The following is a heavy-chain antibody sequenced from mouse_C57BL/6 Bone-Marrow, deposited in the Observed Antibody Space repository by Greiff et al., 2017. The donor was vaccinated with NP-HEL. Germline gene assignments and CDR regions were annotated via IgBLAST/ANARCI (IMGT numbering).Heavy chain of an antibody. J-gene: IGHJ3*01. CDR3: ARNDGYPPWFAY. D-gene: IGHD2-3*01. Sequence: EVQLVESGGGLVKPGGSLKLSCAASGFTFSSYAMSWVRQTPEKRLEWVATISDGGSYTYYPDNVKGRFTISRDNAKNNLYLQMSHLKSEGTAMYYCARNDGYPPWFAYWGQGTLVTVSA. CDR1: GFTFSSYA. V-gene: IGHV5-4*01. CDR2: ISDGGSYT.